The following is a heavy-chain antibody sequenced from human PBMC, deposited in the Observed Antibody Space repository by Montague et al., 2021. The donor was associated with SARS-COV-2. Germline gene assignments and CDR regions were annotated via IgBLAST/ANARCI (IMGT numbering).Heavy chain of an antibody. CDR2: IYHNWKT. CDR3: AVELNYFFDY. D-gene: IGHD1-7*01. CDR1: GDSITNTHYF. Sequence: SETLSLTCNVSGDSITNTHYFWSWIRQPPGKALDWIGSIYHNWKTYYNPSLQRRALLSMDTSKNQFSLRLSSVIASATAVYYCAVELNYFFDYWGQGFLVSVSS. J-gene: IGHJ4*02. V-gene: IGHV4-39*01.